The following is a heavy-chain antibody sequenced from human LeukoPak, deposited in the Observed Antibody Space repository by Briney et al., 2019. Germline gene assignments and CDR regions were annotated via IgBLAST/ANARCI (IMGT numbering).Heavy chain of an antibody. CDR3: AELGITMIGGV. Sequence: KTGGSLRLSCAASGFTFSSSSMNWVRQAPGKGLEWVSSISSGSSYKHYADSVKGRFTISRDNAKNSLYLQMNSLRAEDTAVYYCAELGITMIGGVWGKGTTVTISS. D-gene: IGHD3-10*02. J-gene: IGHJ6*04. V-gene: IGHV3-21*01. CDR1: GFTFSSSS. CDR2: ISSGSSYK.